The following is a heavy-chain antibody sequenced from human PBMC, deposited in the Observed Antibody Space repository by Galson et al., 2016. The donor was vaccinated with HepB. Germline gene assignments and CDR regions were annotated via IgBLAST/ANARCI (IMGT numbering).Heavy chain of an antibody. CDR2: ISRTSSCK. CDR3: ARDTKDFWP. Sequence: SLRLSCAASGFSFSSYSMNWVRQAPGKGLEWVSTISRTSSCKHYADSVKGRFTISRDNAKNSLFLQMNSLTVEDTAVYYCARDTKDFWPWGQGSLVTVSS. CDR1: GFSFSSYS. V-gene: IGHV3-21*01. J-gene: IGHJ5*02. D-gene: IGHD3-3*01.